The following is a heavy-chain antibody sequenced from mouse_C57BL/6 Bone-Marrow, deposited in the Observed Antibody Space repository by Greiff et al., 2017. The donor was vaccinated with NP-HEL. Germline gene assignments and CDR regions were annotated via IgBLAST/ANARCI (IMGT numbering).Heavy chain of an antibody. CDR1: GFTFSSYG. Sequence: EVQLEESGADLVKPGGSLKLSCAASGFTFSSYGMSWVRQTPDKRLEWVGTISSSGSYTNYPDNVKGRSTISGDTATNTLYLQISSLTSEDTAMYYCARHDLHCYGSSYNYWYFEVWGTGTKGTGSS. CDR2: ISSSGSYT. CDR3: ARHDLHCYGSSYNYWYFEV. V-gene: IGHV5-6*01. J-gene: IGHJ1*03. D-gene: IGHD1-1*01.